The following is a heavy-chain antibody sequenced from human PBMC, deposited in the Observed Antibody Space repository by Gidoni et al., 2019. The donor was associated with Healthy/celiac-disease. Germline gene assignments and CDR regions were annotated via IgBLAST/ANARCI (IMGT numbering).Heavy chain of an antibody. CDR3: ATDFTRDGYSSSWHAHWNDGTAACY. J-gene: IGHJ4*02. V-gene: IGHV3-30*03. CDR2: ISYDGRNK. D-gene: IGHD6-13*01. CDR1: GVTYRSYS. Sequence: QVQLVESGGGVVKPGRSLRVSWAASGVTYRSYSMHWVRKAPGKGLEWVAVISYDGRNKYYADSVNVRFTISRDNSTNTLYLQLTSLRAEDTAVYYCATDFTRDGYSSSWHAHWNDGTAACYWGQGTLVTVSS.